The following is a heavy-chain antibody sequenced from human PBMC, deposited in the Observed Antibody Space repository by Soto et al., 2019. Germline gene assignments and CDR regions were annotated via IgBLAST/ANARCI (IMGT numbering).Heavy chain of an antibody. J-gene: IGHJ6*02. V-gene: IGHV1-69*01. Sequence: QVQLVQSGAEVKKPGSSVKVSCKTSGVSFNNNGIGWVRQAPGHGLEWMGGVSPPFRTSNYARKFQGRISLTADASTGTVNMELSSLPSDDTAQYYCARVLYYGSGSYSPYGMDVWGQGTTVTVSS. CDR3: ARVLYYGSGSYSPYGMDV. CDR2: VSPPFRTS. D-gene: IGHD3-10*01. CDR1: GVSFNNNG.